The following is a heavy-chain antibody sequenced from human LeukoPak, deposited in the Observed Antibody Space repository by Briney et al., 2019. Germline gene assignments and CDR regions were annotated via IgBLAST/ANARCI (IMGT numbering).Heavy chain of an antibody. CDR1: GFTFSDSY. CDR2: ISNSGSYI. V-gene: IGHV3-11*01. CDR3: AKGVVTAILGRFDP. Sequence: GGSLRLSCAASGFTFSDSYMTWIRQAPGKGLEWVSYISNSGSYIYYADSVKGRFTTSRDNAKSSLYLQMNSLRAEDTAVYYCAKGVVTAILGRFDPWGQGTLVTVSS. J-gene: IGHJ5*02. D-gene: IGHD2-21*02.